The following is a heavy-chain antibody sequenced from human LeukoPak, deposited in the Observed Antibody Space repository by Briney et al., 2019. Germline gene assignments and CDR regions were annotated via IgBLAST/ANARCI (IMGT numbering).Heavy chain of an antibody. Sequence: GGSLRLSCAASGFTFSSYSMNWVRQAPGKGLEWVSSISSSSSYIYYADSVKGRFTISRDSAKNSLYLQMNSLRAEDTAVYYCARVVGSGSYYYFDYWGQGTLVTVSS. J-gene: IGHJ4*02. D-gene: IGHD3-10*01. CDR3: ARVVGSGSYYYFDY. V-gene: IGHV3-21*01. CDR1: GFTFSSYS. CDR2: ISSSSSYI.